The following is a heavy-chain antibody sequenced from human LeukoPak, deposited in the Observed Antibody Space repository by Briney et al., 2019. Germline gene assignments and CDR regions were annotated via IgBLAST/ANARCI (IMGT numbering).Heavy chain of an antibody. CDR1: GFTFSSYW. CDR3: AREGYGHTDAFDI. D-gene: IGHD4-17*01. V-gene: IGHV3-74*01. Sequence: GGSLRLSCAASGFTFSSYWMHWVRQAPGKGLVWVSRITSDGSSTSYADSVKGRFTISRDNAKNTLYLQMNSLRAEDTAVYYCAREGYGHTDAFDIWGQGTMVTVSS. J-gene: IGHJ3*02. CDR2: ITSDGSST.